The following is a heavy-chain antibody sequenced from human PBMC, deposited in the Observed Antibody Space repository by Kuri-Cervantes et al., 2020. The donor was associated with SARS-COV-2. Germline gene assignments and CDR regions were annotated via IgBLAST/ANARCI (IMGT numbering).Heavy chain of an antibody. CDR3: AKDRETGYFSDWSPALGMDV. CDR1: GFTFSNAW. J-gene: IGHJ6*02. CDR2: IRYDGSNK. Sequence: GESLKISCAASGFTFSNAWMSWVRQAPGKGLEWVAYIRYDGSNKYYADSVKGRFTISRDISKSTLYLQLNNLRPEDTAVYYCAKDRETGYFSDWSPALGMDVWGQGTTVTVSS. D-gene: IGHD6-19*01. V-gene: IGHV3-30*02.